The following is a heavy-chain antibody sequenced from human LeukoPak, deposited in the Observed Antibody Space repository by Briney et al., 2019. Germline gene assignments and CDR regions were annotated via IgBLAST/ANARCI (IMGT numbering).Heavy chain of an antibody. V-gene: IGHV4-39*01. CDR3: ARAVEISTNLSPFHI. D-gene: IGHD5-24*01. Sequence: SETLSLTCAVSGGSISSRNYYWGWIRQSPGKGLEWIGSISYSGSAYYNPSLKSRVTISAHTSKNQFSLKVSSVTATDTAMYYCARAVEISTNLSPFHIWAQGTMVTDSS. CDR1: GGSISSRNYY. CDR2: ISYSGSA. J-gene: IGHJ3*02.